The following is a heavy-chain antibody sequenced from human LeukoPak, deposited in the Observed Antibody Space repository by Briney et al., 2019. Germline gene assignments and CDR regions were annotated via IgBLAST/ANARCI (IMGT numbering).Heavy chain of an antibody. CDR2: ISSSSSYI. CDR1: GFTFSTYW. D-gene: IGHD2-15*01. V-gene: IGHV3-21*01. Sequence: GGSLRLSCAASGFTFSTYWMSWVRQAPGKGLEWVSSISSSSSYIYYADSVKGRFTISRDNAKNSLYLQMNSLRAEDTAVYYCAREWEYCSGGSCYLFSDWFDPWGQGTLVTVSS. CDR3: AREWEYCSGGSCYLFSDWFDP. J-gene: IGHJ5*02.